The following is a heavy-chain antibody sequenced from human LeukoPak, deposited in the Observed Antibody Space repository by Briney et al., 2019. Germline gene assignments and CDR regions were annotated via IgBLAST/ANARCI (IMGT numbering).Heavy chain of an antibody. Sequence: PGGSLRLSCAASGYTFSSYGMHWVRQAPGKGLEWVAFIRYDGSNKYYADSVKGRFTISRDNSKNTLYLQMNSLRAEDTAVYYCAKAGGWNPYYYYYMDVWGKGTTVTISS. CDR3: AKAGGWNPYYYYYMDV. CDR2: IRYDGSNK. J-gene: IGHJ6*03. CDR1: GYTFSSYG. V-gene: IGHV3-30*02. D-gene: IGHD6-19*01.